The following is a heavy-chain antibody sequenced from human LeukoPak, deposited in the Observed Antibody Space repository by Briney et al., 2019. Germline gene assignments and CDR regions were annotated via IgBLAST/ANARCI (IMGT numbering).Heavy chain of an antibody. CDR2: VYYGKST. Sequence: SETLSLTCNVSGASVSTSKFYWGWIRQPPGKGLEWIGTVYYGKSTYYKPSLKSRVTISFDTAKNHFSLTLASVTAADKAVYFCARLAGLGRWLQFTHWGQGILVTVSS. J-gene: IGHJ1*01. V-gene: IGHV4-39*02. D-gene: IGHD5-24*01. CDR1: GASVSTSKFY. CDR3: ARLAGLGRWLQFTH.